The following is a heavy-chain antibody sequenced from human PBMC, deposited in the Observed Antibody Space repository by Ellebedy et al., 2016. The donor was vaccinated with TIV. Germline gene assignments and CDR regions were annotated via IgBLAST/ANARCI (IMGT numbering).Heavy chain of an antibody. CDR1: GVSISSSY. Sequence: MPSETLSLTCAVSGVSISSSYWTWIRQPPETALECIGYFYYSFYSNYSPSLKSRVTISVDTSKNQFSLKLSSVTAADTAIDFCATYTMGRLEHWGQGTLVTVSS. D-gene: IGHD1-1*01. V-gene: IGHV4-59*08. CDR3: ATYTMGRLEH. CDR2: FYYSFYS. J-gene: IGHJ5*02.